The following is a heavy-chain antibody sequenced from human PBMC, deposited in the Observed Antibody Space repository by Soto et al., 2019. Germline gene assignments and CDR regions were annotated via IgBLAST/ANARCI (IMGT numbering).Heavy chain of an antibody. CDR1: GLNFDDFA. CDR3: AKGRYDFWSPYYFDS. D-gene: IGHD3-3*01. V-gene: IGHV3-9*01. J-gene: IGHJ4*02. Sequence: SLRLSCVGTGLNFDDFAMHWVRQAPGKGLEWVSGITWNSRVLAYADSVKGRFTISRDNARNSLYLQMDSLRDEDTALYYCAKGRYDFWSPYYFDSWGQGTLVTVSP. CDR2: ITWNSRVL.